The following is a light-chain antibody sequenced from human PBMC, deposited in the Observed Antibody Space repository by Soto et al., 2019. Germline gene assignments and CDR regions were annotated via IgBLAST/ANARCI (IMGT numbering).Light chain of an antibody. CDR1: QSISSY. V-gene: IGKV1-39*01. CDR2: AAS. Sequence: DIQMTQSPSSLSASVGDRVTITCRASQSISSYLNWYQQKPGKAPQLLIYAASSLQSGVPSRFSGSGSGTDFTLTISSLPPEDFATYYWQQSYSTPFFGQGTKLEIK. CDR3: QQSYSTPF. J-gene: IGKJ2*01.